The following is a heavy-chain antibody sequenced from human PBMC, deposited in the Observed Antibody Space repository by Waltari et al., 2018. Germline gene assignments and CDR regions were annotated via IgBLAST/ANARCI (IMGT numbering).Heavy chain of an antibody. CDR1: GYIFTGYY. Sequence: QVQLVQSGAEVKKPGASVTVSCQASGYIFTGYYIHWVRQAPGQGLEWMGWSNPKSGGTKYAQKFQGRVTMTRDTSISTAHMELNSLRSDDTAVFFCAREGVDYGDHKGVWGLDVWGQGTTVSVS. CDR2: SNPKSGGT. D-gene: IGHD4-17*01. CDR3: AREGVDYGDHKGVWGLDV. V-gene: IGHV1-2*02. J-gene: IGHJ6*02.